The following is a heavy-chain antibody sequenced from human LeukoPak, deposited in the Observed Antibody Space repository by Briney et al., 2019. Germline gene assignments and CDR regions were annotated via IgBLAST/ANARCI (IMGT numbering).Heavy chain of an antibody. CDR1: GFTFSRYW. J-gene: IGHJ4*02. CDR2: IKEDGSEN. V-gene: IGHV3-7*01. D-gene: IGHD1-1*01. CDR3: ARQRYSDY. Sequence: GGSLRLSCAASGFTFSRYWMTWVRQAPGKGLEWVANIKEDGSENSYVESVKGRFTISRDNAKNSPYLQLNSLRAEDTAVYLCARQRYSDYWGQGTLVTVSS.